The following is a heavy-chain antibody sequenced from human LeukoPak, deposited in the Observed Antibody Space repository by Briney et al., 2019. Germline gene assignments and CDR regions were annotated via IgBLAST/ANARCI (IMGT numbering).Heavy chain of an antibody. J-gene: IGHJ6*02. CDR2: ISSSGSTI. CDR3: ARDRIAAHYYYYYYGMDV. Sequence: GGSLRLSCAAYGFTFSDYYMSWIRQAPGKGLEWVSYISSSGSTIYYADSVKGRFTISRDNAKNSLYLQMNSLRAEDTAVYYCARDRIAAHYYYYYYGMDVWGQGTTVTVSS. V-gene: IGHV3-11*01. CDR1: GFTFSDYY. D-gene: IGHD6-13*01.